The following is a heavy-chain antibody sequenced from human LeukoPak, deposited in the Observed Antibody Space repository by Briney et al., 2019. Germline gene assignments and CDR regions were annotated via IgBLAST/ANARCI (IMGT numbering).Heavy chain of an antibody. CDR1: GFTFNAYA. Sequence: PRGSLRLSCAASGFTFNAYAMAWVRQAPGKGLEWVSTIIYSDGPTFYADSVKGRFTISRDDSKSTLYLQMNSLRVEDTAIYYCAKTDLNPPNSDHWGQGTLVTVSS. D-gene: IGHD1-14*01. CDR3: AKTDLNPPNSDH. V-gene: IGHV3-23*01. CDR2: IIYSDGPT. J-gene: IGHJ4*02.